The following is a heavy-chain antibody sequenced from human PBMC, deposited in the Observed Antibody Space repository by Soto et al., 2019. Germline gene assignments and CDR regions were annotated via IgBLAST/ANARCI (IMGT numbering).Heavy chain of an antibody. D-gene: IGHD2-8*01. CDR1: GYTFSNYY. CDR3: ARGDSTDCSNGVCSFFYNHDMDV. Sequence: QVHLVQSGAEVKRPGVSVKVSCKASGYTFSNYYMHWVRQVPGHGLEWMGIINPSGGGTTYAQRFRGRLTVTRDTSTSTVYMELSRLRSDDTAIYFCARGDSTDCSNGVCSFFYNHDMDVWGQGTTVTVSS. J-gene: IGHJ6*02. V-gene: IGHV1-46*01. CDR2: INPSGGGT.